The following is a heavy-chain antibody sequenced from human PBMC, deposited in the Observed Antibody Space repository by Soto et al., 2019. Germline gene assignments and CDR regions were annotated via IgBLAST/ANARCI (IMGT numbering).Heavy chain of an antibody. CDR2: INPNGGAT. D-gene: IGHD5-12*01. V-gene: IGHV1-2*02. CDR1: GDSFNDYY. CDR3: ARESGGATATLDYYYFYMDV. Sequence: VQLAQSGAEVKKPGASVKVSCKTSGDSFNDYYIHWVRQAPGQGLEWMGWINPNGGATKYAQKFQGRDTVTRDTSIRTVYMELSSLRSDDTAVYYCARESGGATATLDYYYFYMDVWGKGTTVTVSS. J-gene: IGHJ6*03.